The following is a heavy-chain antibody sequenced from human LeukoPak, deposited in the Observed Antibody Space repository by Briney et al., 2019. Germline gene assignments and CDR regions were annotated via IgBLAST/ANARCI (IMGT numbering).Heavy chain of an antibody. CDR2: IYGSGST. Sequence: PSETLFLTCNVSGGSISGNYWSWIRQPAGKGLEWIGHIYGSGSTKLNPSLKSRVSMSVLMSKNQFSLRLNSVTAADTAVYYCARDWSVAGPPDHFDYWGHGTLVTVSS. CDR3: ARDWSVAGPPDHFDY. CDR1: GGSISGNY. J-gene: IGHJ4*01. D-gene: IGHD6-19*01. V-gene: IGHV4-4*07.